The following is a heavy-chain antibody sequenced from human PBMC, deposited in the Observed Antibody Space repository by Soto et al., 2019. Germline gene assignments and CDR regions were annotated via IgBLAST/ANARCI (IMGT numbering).Heavy chain of an antibody. Sequence: PGGSLRLSCAASGFTFDDYTMHWVRQAPGKGLEWVSLISWDGGSTYYADSVKGRFTISRDNSKNSLYLQMNSLRTEDTALYYCAKDIGYDILTGYYEHYFDYWGQGTLVTVSS. CDR1: GFTFDDYT. J-gene: IGHJ4*02. D-gene: IGHD3-9*01. CDR2: ISWDGGST. CDR3: AKDIGYDILTGYYEHYFDY. V-gene: IGHV3-43*01.